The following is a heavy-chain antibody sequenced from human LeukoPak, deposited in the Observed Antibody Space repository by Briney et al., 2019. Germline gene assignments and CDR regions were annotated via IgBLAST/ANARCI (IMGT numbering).Heavy chain of an antibody. CDR3: ARGMAVPAAYY. CDR1: GGSISSTTYY. D-gene: IGHD2-2*01. J-gene: IGHJ4*02. Sequence: SETLSLTCTVSGGSISSTTYYWGWIRQPPGKGLEWIASLYYAGNTCYNPSLKTRVTISVDTSKNHFSLELSSVTAADTAVYYCARGMAVPAAYYWGQGTLVTVSS. V-gene: IGHV4-39*02. CDR2: LYYAGNT.